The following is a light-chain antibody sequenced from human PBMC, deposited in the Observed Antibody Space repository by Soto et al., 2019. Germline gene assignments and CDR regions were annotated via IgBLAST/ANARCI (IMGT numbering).Light chain of an antibody. CDR3: QQYTSWQT. CDR1: RDISNN. V-gene: IGKV3-15*01. J-gene: IGKJ1*01. CDR2: GAS. Sequence: EILMTQSPATLSVSPGGRATLSCRASRDISNNLAWYQQIPGQPPRLLIYGASTRATVFPARFSGSGWGTEFTLTITGLQSDDFAVYYCQQYTSWQTFGQGTKVDIK.